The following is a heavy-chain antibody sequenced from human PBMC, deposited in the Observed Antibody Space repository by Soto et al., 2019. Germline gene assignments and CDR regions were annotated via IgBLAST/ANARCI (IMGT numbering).Heavy chain of an antibody. J-gene: IGHJ3*02. CDR2: IKSKTDGWTT. CDR3: NTYNNPRIGAFDI. CDR1: GFTFSNAG. Sequence: VSLSLSCAASGFTFSNAGMSWVRQAPGKGLEWVGRIKSKTDGWTTDYAAPVKGRFTISRDDSKNTLYLQMNSLKTEDTAVYYCNTYNNPRIGAFDIWGQGTMVTVSS. D-gene: IGHD4-4*01. V-gene: IGHV3-15*01.